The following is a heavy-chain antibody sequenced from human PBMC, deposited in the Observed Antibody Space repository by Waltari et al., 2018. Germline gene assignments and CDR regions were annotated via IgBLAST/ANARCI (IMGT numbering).Heavy chain of an antibody. V-gene: IGHV1-69*01. CDR2: IIPIFGTA. CDR1: GYTFTSYA. J-gene: IGHJ6*02. Sequence: QVQLVQSGSELKKPGASVKVSCKASGYTFTSYAMNWVRQAPGQGLEWMGGIIPIFGTANYAQKFQGRVTITADESTSTAYMELSSLRSEDTAVYYCARPRITMPLCCSWDVWGQGTTVTVSS. D-gene: IGHD3-10*01. CDR3: ARPRITMPLCCSWDV.